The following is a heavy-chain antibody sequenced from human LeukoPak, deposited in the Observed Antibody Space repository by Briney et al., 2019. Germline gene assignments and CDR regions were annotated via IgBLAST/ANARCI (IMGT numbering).Heavy chain of an antibody. CDR3: ARESVFENYFDY. J-gene: IGHJ4*02. CDR2: IYYSGST. Sequence: SQTLSLTCTVSGGSISSGGSYWSWIRQHPGKGLEWIGYIYYSGSTYYNPSLKSRVTISVDTSKNQFSLKLSSVTAADTAVYYCARESVFENYFDYWGQGTLVTVSS. V-gene: IGHV4-31*03. D-gene: IGHD5/OR15-5a*01. CDR1: GGSISSGGSY.